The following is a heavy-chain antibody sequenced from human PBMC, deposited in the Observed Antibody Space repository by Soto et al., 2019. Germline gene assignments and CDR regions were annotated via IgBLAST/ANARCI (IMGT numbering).Heavy chain of an antibody. D-gene: IGHD2-15*01. V-gene: IGHV3-48*01. J-gene: IGHJ4*02. CDR2: ISSSSSTI. Sequence: HPGGSLRLSCAASGFTFSSYSMNWVRQAPGKGLEWVSYISSSSSTIYYADSVKGRFTISRDNAKNSLYLQMNSLRAEDTAVYYCARDLRGGDFDYWGQGTLVTVSS. CDR3: ARDLRGGDFDY. CDR1: GFTFSSYS.